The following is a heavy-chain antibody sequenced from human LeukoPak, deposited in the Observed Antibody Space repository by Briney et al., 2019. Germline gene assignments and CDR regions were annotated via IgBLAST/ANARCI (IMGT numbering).Heavy chain of an antibody. CDR3: VTNAGSAAFDALDI. V-gene: IGHV4-34*01. D-gene: IGHD6-25*01. CDR2: INHSGST. CDR1: GGPFSGYY. Sequence: SETLSLTCAVYGGPFSGYYWSWIRQPPGKGLEWIGEINHSGSTNYNPSLKSRVTISGDTSKNQFSLTMNSITAADTATYYCVTNAGSAAFDALDIWGQGTAVTVSS. J-gene: IGHJ3*02.